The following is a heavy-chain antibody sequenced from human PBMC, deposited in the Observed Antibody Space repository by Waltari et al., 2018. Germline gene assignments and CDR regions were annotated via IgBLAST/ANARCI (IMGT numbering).Heavy chain of an antibody. CDR1: GDSISYYY. D-gene: IGHD6-13*01. V-gene: IGHV4-59*08. CDR2: IYYSGST. Sequence: QVQLQESGPGLVKPSETLSLTCTVSGDSISYYYWSWIRQPPGEGLEWIGYIYYSGSTNYNPSLKGGVTRSGDTSRDQLSLKLTSVTAADTAVYYCARHGVAAARRLDPWGQGTLVTVSS. J-gene: IGHJ5*02. CDR3: ARHGVAAARRLDP.